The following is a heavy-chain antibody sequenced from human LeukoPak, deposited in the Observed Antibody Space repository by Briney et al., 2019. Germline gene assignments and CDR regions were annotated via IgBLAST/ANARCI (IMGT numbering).Heavy chain of an antibody. J-gene: IGHJ3*02. D-gene: IGHD3-10*01. Sequence: SETLSLTCTVSGASVSDSLSYWGWVRQPPGKGRGWVANVYYTGTTYYNPSLKSRLTMSVDTSNNQFSLKLTSVTAADTAVYYCARRGPPRGFDIWGQGAMVTVCS. CDR1: GASVSDSLSY. V-gene: IGHV4-39*01. CDR3: ARRGPPRGFDI. CDR2: VYYTGTT.